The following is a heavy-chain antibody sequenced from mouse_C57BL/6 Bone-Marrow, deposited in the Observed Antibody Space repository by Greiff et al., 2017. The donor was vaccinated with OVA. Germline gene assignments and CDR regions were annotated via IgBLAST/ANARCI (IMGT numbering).Heavy chain of an antibody. D-gene: IGHD2-4*01. Sequence: PLQQSGAELVRPGASVKLSCTASGFNIKDYYMHWVKQRPEQGLEWIGRIDPEDGDTEYAPKFQGKATMTADTSSNTAYLQLSSLTSEDTAVYYCTNDYDKGNYFDYWGQGTTLTVSS. CDR2: IDPEDGDT. CDR3: TNDYDKGNYFDY. J-gene: IGHJ2*01. V-gene: IGHV14-1*01. CDR1: GFNIKDYY.